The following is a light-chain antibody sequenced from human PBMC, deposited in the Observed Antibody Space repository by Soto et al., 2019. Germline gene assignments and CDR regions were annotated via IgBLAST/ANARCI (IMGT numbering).Light chain of an antibody. J-gene: IGKJ1*01. Sequence: EIVTTQSPATLSVSPGGRATLSCRASQSISDTLAWYQQKPGQAPRLLLYEASIRATGIPARFSGDGSGTEFTLTISSLQSEDFGIYYCQKYNQWPWTFGPGTKVDI. V-gene: IGKV3-15*01. CDR2: EAS. CDR1: QSISDT. CDR3: QKYNQWPWT.